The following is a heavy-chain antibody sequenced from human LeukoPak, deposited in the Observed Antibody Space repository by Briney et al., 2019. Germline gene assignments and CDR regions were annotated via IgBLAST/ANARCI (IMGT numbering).Heavy chain of an antibody. V-gene: IGHV1-46*01. J-gene: IGHJ4*02. D-gene: IGHD3-10*01. CDR2: IYPGGGST. Sequence: GASVKVSCKASGYSFSTYYMHRVRQAPGQGLDWMGIIYPGGGSTSYAQKFQGRVTMTRDTSTSTVYMELSSLRSEDTAVYYCARDVSTLRGVTENYFDYWGQGTLVTVSS. CDR1: GYSFSTYY. CDR3: ARDVSTLRGVTENYFDY.